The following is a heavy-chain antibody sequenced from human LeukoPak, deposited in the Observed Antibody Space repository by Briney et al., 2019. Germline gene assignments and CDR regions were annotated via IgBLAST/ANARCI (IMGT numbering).Heavy chain of an antibody. CDR1: GGSISSGNKY. Sequence: SETLSLTCTVSGGSISSGNKYWSWIRQPAGKGLEWIGRFHTSGSTNYNPSLKSRVTISVDTPKNQFSLKLSSVTAADTAVYFCARVDGSCSGGSCPSGNWFDPWGQGTLVTVSS. V-gene: IGHV4-61*02. D-gene: IGHD2-15*01. CDR2: FHTSGST. CDR3: ARVDGSCSGGSCPSGNWFDP. J-gene: IGHJ5*02.